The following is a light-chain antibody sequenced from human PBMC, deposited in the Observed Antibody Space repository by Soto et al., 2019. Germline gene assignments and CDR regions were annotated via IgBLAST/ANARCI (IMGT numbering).Light chain of an antibody. CDR1: QSVASNN. V-gene: IGKV3-20*01. CDR3: QQYGSSPRT. Sequence: EIVMTQSPATLSVSRGERATLSCRASQSVASNNLAWYQQKPGQSPRLLIYGASSRARGIPDRFTGSGSGTDFILTISRLEPEDFAVYYCQQYGSSPRTFGQGTKVDIK. J-gene: IGKJ1*01. CDR2: GAS.